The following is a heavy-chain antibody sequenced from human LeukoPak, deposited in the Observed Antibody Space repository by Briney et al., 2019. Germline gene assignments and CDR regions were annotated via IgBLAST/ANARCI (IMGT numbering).Heavy chain of an antibody. CDR3: AKAPVTSCRGAFCYPFDS. V-gene: IGHV3-23*01. CDR1: GFTFSSYA. D-gene: IGHD2-15*01. J-gene: IGHJ4*02. CDR2: ISVSGGST. Sequence: GGSLRLSCAASGFTFSSYAMSWVRQAPGKGLEWVSGISVSGGSTYYADSVKGRFTISRDNSKNTVYLEMNSLRAEDTAVYYCAKAPVTSCRGAFCYPFDSWGQGTLVTVSS.